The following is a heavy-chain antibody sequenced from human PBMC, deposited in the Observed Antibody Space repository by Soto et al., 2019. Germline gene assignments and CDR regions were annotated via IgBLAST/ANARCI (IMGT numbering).Heavy chain of an antibody. CDR2: VYYGGAIFYSGNI. CDR1: GDSISSSNSH. CDR3: VRYDRINMKPYSPEGFHI. Sequence: LSLTCTVSGDSISSSNSHWGWTRQPPGKGLEYIGSVYYGGAIFYSGNIYYNPSLKSRVTISVDTSKNQFSLRLSSVTAADTGVYYCVRYDRINMKPYSPEGFHIWGQGTMVTVSS. V-gene: IGHV4-39*01. D-gene: IGHD3-3*02. J-gene: IGHJ3*02.